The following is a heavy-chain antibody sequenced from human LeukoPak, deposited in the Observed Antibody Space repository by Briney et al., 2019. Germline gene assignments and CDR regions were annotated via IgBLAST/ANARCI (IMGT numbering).Heavy chain of an antibody. D-gene: IGHD6-19*01. Sequence: QSGGSLRLSCAASGFTFSSYGMHWVRQAPGKGLEWVAFIRYDGNNKYYADSVKGRFTISRDNSKNTLYLQMKSLRAEDTAVYYCARGQAQQWLVSPWNYYYMDVWGKGTTVTISS. CDR2: IRYDGNNK. CDR1: GFTFSSYG. V-gene: IGHV3-30*02. J-gene: IGHJ6*03. CDR3: ARGQAQQWLVSPWNYYYMDV.